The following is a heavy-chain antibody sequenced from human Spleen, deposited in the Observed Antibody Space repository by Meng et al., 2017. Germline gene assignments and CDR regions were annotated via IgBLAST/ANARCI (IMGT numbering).Heavy chain of an antibody. CDR2: IYTTGGI. CDR1: GGSISSSSYY. V-gene: IGHV4-39*07. D-gene: IGHD3-16*02. Sequence: SETLSLTCTVSGGSISSSSYYWGWIRQPPGKGLEWIGRIYTTGGINHNPSLKSRVTISVDTSKNQFSLKLGSVTAADTAVYYCARDRGFGGVIAMNWFDPWGQGTRVTVSS. CDR3: ARDRGFGGVIAMNWFDP. J-gene: IGHJ5*02.